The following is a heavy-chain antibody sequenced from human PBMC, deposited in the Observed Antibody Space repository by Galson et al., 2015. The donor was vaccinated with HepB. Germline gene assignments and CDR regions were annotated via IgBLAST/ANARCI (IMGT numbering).Heavy chain of an antibody. CDR1: GLTFSSYS. J-gene: IGHJ4*02. V-gene: IGHV3-21*01. D-gene: IGHD4-17*01. CDR3: ARELGSDYGDYVV. CDR2: ISSSSSYI. Sequence: SLRLSCAASGLTFSSYSMNWVRQAPGKGLEWVSSISSSSSYIYYADSVKGRFTISRDNAKNSLYLQMNSLRAEDTAVYYCARELGSDYGDYVVWGQGTLVTVSS.